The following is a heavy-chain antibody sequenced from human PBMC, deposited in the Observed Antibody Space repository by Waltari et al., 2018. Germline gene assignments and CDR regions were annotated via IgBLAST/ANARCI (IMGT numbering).Heavy chain of an antibody. CDR3: AAVELEGAFDI. J-gene: IGHJ3*02. CDR1: GGTFSSSA. CDR2: IIPIFGTA. Sequence: QVQLVQSGAGVKKPGSSVKVSCKASGGTFSSSAISLGRQAPGQGLEWMGRIIPIFGTANYAQKFQGRVTITADKSTSTAYMELSSLRSENTAVYYCAAVELEGAFDIWGQGTMVTVSS. V-gene: IGHV1-69*13. D-gene: IGHD1-1*01.